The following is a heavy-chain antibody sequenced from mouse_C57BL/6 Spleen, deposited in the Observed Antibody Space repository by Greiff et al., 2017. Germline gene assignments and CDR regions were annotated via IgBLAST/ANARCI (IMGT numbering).Heavy chain of an antibody. D-gene: IGHD1-1*02. Sequence: DVMLVESGGGLVKPGGSLKLSCAASGFTFSSYNMSWVRQTPEKRLEWVATISGGGGNTYYPDSVKGRFTISRDNAKNTLYLQMSSLRSEDTALYYCARRLWGDYWGQGTTLTVSS. CDR1: GFTFSSYN. CDR2: ISGGGGNT. V-gene: IGHV5-9*01. CDR3: ARRLWGDY. J-gene: IGHJ2*01.